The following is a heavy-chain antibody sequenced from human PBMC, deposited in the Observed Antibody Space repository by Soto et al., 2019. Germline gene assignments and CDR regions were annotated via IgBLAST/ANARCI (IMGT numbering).Heavy chain of an antibody. Sequence: QVQLVQSGAEVKKPGASVKVSCKASGYTFTSYGISWVRQAPGQGLEWMGWISAYNGNPNYAQKRQGRVTMTTDTXXXXXXXXXXXXXXXXXXXXXXXXXPPXMDVWGQGTTVTVSS. V-gene: IGHV1-18*01. CDR1: GYTFTSYG. CDR3: XXXPPXMDV. CDR2: ISAYNGNP. J-gene: IGHJ6*02.